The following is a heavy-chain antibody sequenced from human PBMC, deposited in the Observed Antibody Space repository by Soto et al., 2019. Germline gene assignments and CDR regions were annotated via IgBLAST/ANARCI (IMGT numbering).Heavy chain of an antibody. Sequence: PGVSMRVSCGAAEFSSSSNYMSWVSKAPGKGLEWVSVIYSGGTTYYADSVKGRFTISRDNSKNTLYLQMNSLRAEDTAVYYCARNGDSSDYRGWFDPWGQGTLVTVSS. V-gene: IGHV3-66*01. CDR1: EFSSSSNY. CDR3: ARNGDSSDYRGWFDP. D-gene: IGHD3-22*01. J-gene: IGHJ5*02. CDR2: IYSGGTT.